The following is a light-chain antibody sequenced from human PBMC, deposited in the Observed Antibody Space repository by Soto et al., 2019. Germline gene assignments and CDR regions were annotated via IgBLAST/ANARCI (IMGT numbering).Light chain of an antibody. V-gene: IGKV1-39*01. Sequence: DIQMTQSPSSLSASVGDRVTITCRASQSISSYLNWYQQKPGKAPKLLIYAASSLQSGVPSRFSGSGSGTDFTLTISSLRPEDFATYYCQQSYSTPITCGQGTRLQIK. CDR2: AAS. CDR3: QQSYSTPIT. CDR1: QSISSY. J-gene: IGKJ5*01.